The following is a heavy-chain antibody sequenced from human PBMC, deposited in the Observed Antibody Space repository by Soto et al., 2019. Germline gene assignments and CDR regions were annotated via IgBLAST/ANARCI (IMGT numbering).Heavy chain of an antibody. CDR3: ARDHNGFYKAFDI. CDR2: VYSSGRT. J-gene: IGHJ3*02. Sequence: PSETLSLICSVSGGSITSGGYYWGWIRQLPGKGLEWVAYVYSSGRTYYNPSLESRLSISLDTSKNQFSLILRSVTVADTAIYYCARDHNGFYKAFDIWGQGAMVTVSS. V-gene: IGHV4-31*03. CDR1: GGSITSGGYY. D-gene: IGHD2-8*01.